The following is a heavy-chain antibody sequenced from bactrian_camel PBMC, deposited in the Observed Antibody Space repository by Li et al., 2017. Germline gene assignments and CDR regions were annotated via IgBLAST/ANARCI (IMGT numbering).Heavy chain of an antibody. CDR1: GLTFGSYD. CDR2: IKVDGSFT. D-gene: IGHD6*01. J-gene: IGHJ6*01. Sequence: DVQLVESGGGLVQPGGSLRLSCAVSGLTFGSYDMFWVRQAPGKGLEWVASIKVDGSFTSYGDSVKGRFTISRDKAKKMLYLQMTSLKTDDTAVYYCAAEGLGGSWYEVEGGFGYWGQGTQVTVS. V-gene: IGHV3S40*01. CDR3: AAEGLGGSWYEVEGGFGY.